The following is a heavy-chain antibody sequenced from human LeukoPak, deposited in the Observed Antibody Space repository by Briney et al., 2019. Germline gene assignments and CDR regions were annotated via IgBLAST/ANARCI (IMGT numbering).Heavy chain of an antibody. CDR1: GFPFSSYA. CDR3: ARRGLSSDY. J-gene: IGHJ4*02. CDR2: INPSGGST. V-gene: IGHV1-46*01. D-gene: IGHD6-6*01. Sequence: GGSLRLSCAASGFPFSSYAIHWVRQAPGQGLEWMGIINPSGGSTNYAQKFQGRVTMTRDTSTSTVYMELSSLRSEDTAVYFCARRGLSSDYWGQGTLVTVSS.